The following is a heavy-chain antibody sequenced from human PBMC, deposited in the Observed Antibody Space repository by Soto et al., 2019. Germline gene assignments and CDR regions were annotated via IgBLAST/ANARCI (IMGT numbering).Heavy chain of an antibody. CDR2: IIPIFGTA. CDR3: AKTGGSGLIGTD. J-gene: IGHJ4*02. D-gene: IGHD2-15*01. CDR1: GGTFSSYA. Sequence: ASVKVSCKASGGTFSSYAISWVRQAPGQGLEWMGGIIPIFGTANYAQKFQGRVTITADESTSTAYMELSSLRSEDTAVYYCAKTGGSGLIGTDWGQGTLVTVSS. V-gene: IGHV1-69*13.